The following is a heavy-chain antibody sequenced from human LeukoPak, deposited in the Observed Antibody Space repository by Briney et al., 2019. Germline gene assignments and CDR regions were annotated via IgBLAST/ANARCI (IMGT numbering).Heavy chain of an antibody. D-gene: IGHD2-15*01. CDR2: IYHSGST. CDR3: ARLLPYYYYMDV. CDR1: GYSISSGYY. J-gene: IGHJ6*03. V-gene: IGHV4-38-2*02. Sequence: SETLSLTCTVSGYSISSGYYWGWIRQPPGKGLEWIGSIYHSGSTYYNPSLKSRVTISVDTSKNQFSLKLSSVTAADTAVYYCARLLPYYYYMDVWGKGTTVTVSS.